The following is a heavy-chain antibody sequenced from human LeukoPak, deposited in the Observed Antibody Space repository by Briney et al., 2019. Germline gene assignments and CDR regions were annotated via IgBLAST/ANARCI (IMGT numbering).Heavy chain of an antibody. Sequence: SQTLSLTCALSGDSVSSNSAAWNWIRQSPSRGLEWLGRTYYRSKWYNDYAVSVKSRITINPDTSKNQFSLQLNSVTPEDTAVYYCALSSYSNYDGWFDHWGQGTLVTVSS. D-gene: IGHD4-11*01. J-gene: IGHJ5*02. CDR3: ALSSYSNYDGWFDH. V-gene: IGHV6-1*01. CDR1: GDSVSSNSAA. CDR2: TYYRSKWYN.